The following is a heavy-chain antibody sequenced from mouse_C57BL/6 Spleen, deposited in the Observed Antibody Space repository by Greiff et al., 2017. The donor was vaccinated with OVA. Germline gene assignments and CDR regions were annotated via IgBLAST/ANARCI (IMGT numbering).Heavy chain of an antibody. D-gene: IGHD2-2*01. Sequence: EVQLQQSGPELVKPGDSVKISCKASGYSFTGYFMNWVMQSHGKSLEWIGRINPYNGDTFYNQKFKGKATLTVDKSSSTAHMALRSLTSEDSAVYYCARSTMVTTDFDYWGQGTTLTVSS. J-gene: IGHJ2*01. CDR3: ARSTMVTTDFDY. CDR1: GYSFTGYF. CDR2: INPYNGDT. V-gene: IGHV1-20*01.